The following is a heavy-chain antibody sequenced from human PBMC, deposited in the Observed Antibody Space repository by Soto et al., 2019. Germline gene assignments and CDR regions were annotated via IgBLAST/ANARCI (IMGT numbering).Heavy chain of an antibody. V-gene: IGHV1-2*04. J-gene: IGHJ6*02. D-gene: IGHD3-10*01. CDR1: GYTFTAYY. Sequence: ASVKVSCKASGYTFTAYYMHWVRQAPGQGLEWMGWINPNSGGTNYAQKFQGWVSMTRDTSISTAYVEVSRLRSDDTAVYCCARDVTRLRTDFYGSTYYGMDVWGQGTTVTVSS. CDR2: INPNSGGT. CDR3: ARDVTRLRTDFYGSTYYGMDV.